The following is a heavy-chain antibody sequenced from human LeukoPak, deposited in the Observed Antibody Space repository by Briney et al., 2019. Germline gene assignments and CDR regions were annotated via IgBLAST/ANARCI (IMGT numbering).Heavy chain of an antibody. CDR1: GGSFSGYY. J-gene: IGHJ5*02. CDR2: INHSGST. V-gene: IGHV4-34*01. Sequence: SETLSLTCAVYGGSFSGYYWSWIRQPPGKGLECIGEINHSGSTNYNPSLKSRVTISVDTSKNQFSLKLSSVTAADTAVYYCARERYNWNYGPYGWFDPWGQGTLVTVSS. D-gene: IGHD1-7*01. CDR3: ARERYNWNYGPYGWFDP.